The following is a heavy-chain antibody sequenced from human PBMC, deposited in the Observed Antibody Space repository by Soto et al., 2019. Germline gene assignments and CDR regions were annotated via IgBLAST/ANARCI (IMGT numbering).Heavy chain of an antibody. J-gene: IGHJ4*02. Sequence: ASVKVSCKASGDTFTSYDINWVRQAPGQGLEWMGVINPSGGSTSYAQKFQGRVTMTRDTSTSTVYMELSSLRSEDTAVYYCARVDELGWDSYGYGQSDYWGQGTLVTVSS. CDR3: ARVDELGWDSYGYGQSDY. D-gene: IGHD5-18*01. CDR1: GDTFTSYD. CDR2: INPSGGST. V-gene: IGHV1-46*01.